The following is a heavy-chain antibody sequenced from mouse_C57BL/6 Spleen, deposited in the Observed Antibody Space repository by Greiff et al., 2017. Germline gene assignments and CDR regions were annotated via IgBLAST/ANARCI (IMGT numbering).Heavy chain of an antibody. Sequence: QVQLQQPGAELVKPGASVQLSCKASGYTFTSYWMQWVKQRPGQGLEWIGEIDPSDSYTNYNQKFKGKATLTVDTSSSTAYMQLSSLTSEDSAVDYCARERTNYWGQGTSVTVSS. V-gene: IGHV1-50*01. CDR1: GYTFTSYW. CDR2: IDPSDSYT. CDR3: ARERTNY. J-gene: IGHJ4*01.